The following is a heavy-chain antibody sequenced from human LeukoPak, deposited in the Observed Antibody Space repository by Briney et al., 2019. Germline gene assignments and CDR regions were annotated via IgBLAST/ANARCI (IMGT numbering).Heavy chain of an antibody. Sequence: PSETLSLTCTVSGGSISSYYWSWIRQPPGKGLEWIGYIYYSGSTNYNPPLKSRVTISVDTSKNQFYLKLSSVTAADTAVYYCARVRAMIGNWFDPWGQGTLVTVSS. CDR2: IYYSGST. V-gene: IGHV4-59*01. J-gene: IGHJ5*02. CDR3: ARVRAMIGNWFDP. D-gene: IGHD3-22*01. CDR1: GGSISSYY.